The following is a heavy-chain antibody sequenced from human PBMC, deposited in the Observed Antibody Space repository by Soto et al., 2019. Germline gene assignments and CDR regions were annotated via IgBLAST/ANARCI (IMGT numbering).Heavy chain of an antibody. D-gene: IGHD3-9*01. CDR2: IYFRGST. V-gene: IGHV4-39*02. CDR1: GGSISSSTYC. Sequence: QLQLQESGPGLVKPSETLSLTCTVSGGSISSSTYCWGWIRQPPGKGLEWIGSIYFRGSTYYNPSLKSRVTVSVDTSNKQFSLKLTSVTAADTAVYYCAREILTGYYPAGWFDPWGQGTLVTVSS. J-gene: IGHJ5*02. CDR3: AREILTGYYPAGWFDP.